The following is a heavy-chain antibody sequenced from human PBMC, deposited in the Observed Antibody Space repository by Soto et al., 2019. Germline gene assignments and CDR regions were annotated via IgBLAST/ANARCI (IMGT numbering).Heavy chain of an antibody. V-gene: IGHV3-74*01. J-gene: IGHJ4*02. CDR3: ARDARNYYSFDY. Sequence: EVQLVESGGGLVQPGGSLRLSCAASGFIFTAYWMHWVRQAPGKGLVWVARIKSDETTTNYADSVKGRLTISRDNTKNTVYLQMNSLRAEDTAVYYCARDARNYYSFDYWGQGTLVTVSS. CDR2: IKSDETTT. CDR1: GFIFTAYW. D-gene: IGHD3-10*01.